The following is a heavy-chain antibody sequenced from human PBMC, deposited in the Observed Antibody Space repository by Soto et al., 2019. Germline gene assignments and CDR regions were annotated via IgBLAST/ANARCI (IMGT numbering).Heavy chain of an antibody. CDR1: GGSISSGGYY. Sequence: SDPLSPTCTVSGGSISSGGYYWRWIRQHPGKGLEWIGYIYYGGSTYYNPSLKSRVTISVDTSKSQFSLKLSSVTAADTAVYYCARDFTDSSGPTLGMGVWGQGTTVS. V-gene: IGHV4-31*03. J-gene: IGHJ6*02. D-gene: IGHD6-19*01. CDR2: IYYGGST. CDR3: ARDFTDSSGPTLGMGV.